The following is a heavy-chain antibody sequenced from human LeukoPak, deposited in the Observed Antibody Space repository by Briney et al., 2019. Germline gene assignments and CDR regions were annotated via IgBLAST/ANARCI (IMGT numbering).Heavy chain of an antibody. D-gene: IGHD1-26*01. CDR3: ARGVGPTTAQSTFDY. Sequence: SETLSLTCAVYGGSFSGYYWSWIRQPPGKGLEWIGSFYHSGSTYYNPSLESRVTISLDTSKNQLSLKLTSVTAADTAVYYCARGVGPTTAQSTFDYWGQGALVTVSS. V-gene: IGHV4-34*01. CDR1: GGSFSGYY. J-gene: IGHJ4*02. CDR2: FYHSGST.